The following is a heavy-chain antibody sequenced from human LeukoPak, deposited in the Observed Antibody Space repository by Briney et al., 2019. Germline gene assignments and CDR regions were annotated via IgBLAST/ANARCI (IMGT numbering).Heavy chain of an antibody. D-gene: IGHD4-17*01. J-gene: IGHJ4*02. CDR3: ARDRLHYGEYEKTFDY. CDR2: ITFSSSII. V-gene: IGHV3-48*01. CDR1: GFTFSSYS. Sequence: GGSLRLSCAASGFTFSSYSMNWVRQAPGRGLEWVSYITFSSSIIYYADSVKGRFTISRDNAKKSLYLQMNSLRAEDTAVYYCARDRLHYGEYEKTFDYWGQGTLVSVSS.